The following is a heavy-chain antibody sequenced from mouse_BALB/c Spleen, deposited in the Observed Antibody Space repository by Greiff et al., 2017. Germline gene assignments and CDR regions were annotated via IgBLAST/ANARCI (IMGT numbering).Heavy chain of an antibody. CDR3: ARSSGLRRGYFDY. J-gene: IGHJ2*01. Sequence: EVNLVESGGGLVKPGGSLKLSCAASGFTFSSYAMSWVRQTPEKRLEWVASISSGGSTYYPDSVKGRFTISRDNARNILYLQMSSLRSEDTAMYYCARSSGLRRGYFDYWGQGTTLTVSS. CDR1: GFTFSSYA. D-gene: IGHD2-2*01. CDR2: ISSGGST. V-gene: IGHV5-6-5*01.